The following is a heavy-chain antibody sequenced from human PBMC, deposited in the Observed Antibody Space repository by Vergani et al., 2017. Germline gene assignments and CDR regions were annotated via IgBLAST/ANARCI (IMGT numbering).Heavy chain of an antibody. Sequence: QVQLVESGGGVVQPGRSLRLSCAASGFTFSSYAMHWVRQAPGQGLEWVSFISYDGNNKDYADSVKGRFTISRDNSKNTLYLQVNSLRPEDTAVYYCARDRDSRGLFDCWSQSTVIAVSA. V-gene: IGHV3-30-3*01. CDR3: ARDRDSRGLFDC. CDR2: ISYDGNNK. CDR1: GFTFSSYA. J-gene: IGHJ4*02. D-gene: IGHD3-10*01.